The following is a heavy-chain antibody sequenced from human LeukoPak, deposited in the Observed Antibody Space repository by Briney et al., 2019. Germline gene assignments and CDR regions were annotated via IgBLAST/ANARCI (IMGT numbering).Heavy chain of an antibody. V-gene: IGHV1-69*06. Sequence: SVKVSCKASGGTFSSYAISWVRQAPGQGLGWMGGIIPIFGTANYAQKFQGRVTITADKSTSTAYMELSSLRSEDTAVYYCASNIVVVVAATHYYYYYMDVWGKGTTVTVSS. CDR1: GGTFSSYA. CDR3: ASNIVVVVAATHYYYYYMDV. J-gene: IGHJ6*03. D-gene: IGHD2-15*01. CDR2: IIPIFGTA.